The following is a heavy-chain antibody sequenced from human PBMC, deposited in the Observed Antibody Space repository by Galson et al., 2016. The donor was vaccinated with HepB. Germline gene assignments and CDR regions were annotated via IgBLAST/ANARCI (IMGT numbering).Heavy chain of an antibody. CDR3: ARRRGGDAFDS. J-gene: IGHJ3*02. D-gene: IGHD2-15*01. CDR2: IYYSGST. CDR1: GGSISSYS. Sequence: SETLSLTCTVSGGSISSYSWSWIRQPPGKGLEWIGYIYYSGSTNYNPSLKSRVTISVDTSKNQFSLKLSAVAAADTAVDYCARRRGGDAFDSWGQGTMVTVSS. V-gene: IGHV4-59*08.